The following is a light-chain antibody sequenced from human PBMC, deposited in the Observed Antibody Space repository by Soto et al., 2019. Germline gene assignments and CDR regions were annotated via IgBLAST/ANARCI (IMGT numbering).Light chain of an antibody. J-gene: IGKJ5*01. CDR3: QQYNTWPPIT. V-gene: IGKV3-15*01. CDR2: GAS. Sequence: EILLTQSPGTLSLSPGERATLSCRASQSIGLAIAWYQQKPGQAPRLLIYGASIRATGIPARFSGSGSWTEFTLTISSLQSEDFAVYYCQQYNTWPPITFGQGTRLEIK. CDR1: QSIGLA.